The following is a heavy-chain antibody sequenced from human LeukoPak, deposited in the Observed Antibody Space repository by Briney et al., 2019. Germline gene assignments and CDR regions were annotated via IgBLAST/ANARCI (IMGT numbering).Heavy chain of an antibody. Sequence: ASVKVSCKASGYTFTSYGIIWVRQAPGQGLEWMGWISAYNGNTNYAQKLQGRVTMTRNTSISTAYMELSSLRSEDTAVYYCARGKTIRDYSNRPRPYYFDYWGQGTLVTVSS. J-gene: IGHJ4*02. CDR1: GYTFTSYG. V-gene: IGHV1-18*01. CDR2: ISAYNGNT. CDR3: ARGKTIRDYSNRPRPYYFDY. D-gene: IGHD4-11*01.